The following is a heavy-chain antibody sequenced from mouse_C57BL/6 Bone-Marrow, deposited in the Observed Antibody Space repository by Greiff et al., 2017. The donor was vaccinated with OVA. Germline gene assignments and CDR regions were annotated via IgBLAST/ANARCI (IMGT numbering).Heavy chain of an antibody. CDR2: TSSGGSYT. J-gene: IGHJ4*01. Sequence: EVKVVESGGDLVKPGGSLKLSCAASGFTFSSYGMSWVRQTPDKRLEWVATTSSGGSYTYYPDSVKGRFTISRDNAKNTLYLQMSSLKSEDTAMYYCARHRGLYAMDYWGHGTSVTVSS. V-gene: IGHV5-6*01. CDR3: ARHRGLYAMDY. CDR1: GFTFSSYG. D-gene: IGHD3-1*01.